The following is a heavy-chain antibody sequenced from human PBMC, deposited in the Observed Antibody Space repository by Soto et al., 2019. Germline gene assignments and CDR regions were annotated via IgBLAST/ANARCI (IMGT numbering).Heavy chain of an antibody. CDR2: FYSGGNV. CDR3: ARQSRGDGYKSSQ. D-gene: IGHD5-18*01. J-gene: IGHJ4*02. V-gene: IGHV4-61*03. Sequence: QVQLQESGPGLVKPSETLSLTCTVSGGSVSSASFYWSWIRQPPGKGLEWLGYFYSGGNVNYNPSLRSRLTISTDPSQNLFSLRLSSVTIADTAVYFCARQSRGDGYKSSQWGQGTLVIVSS. CDR1: GGSVSSASFY.